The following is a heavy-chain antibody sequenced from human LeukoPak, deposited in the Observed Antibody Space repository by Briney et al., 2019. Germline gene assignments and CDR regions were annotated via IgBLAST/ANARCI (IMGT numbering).Heavy chain of an antibody. Sequence: SVKVSCKASGGTFSSYAISWVRQAPGQGLEWMGRIIPIFGTANYAQKFQGRVTITADKSTSTAYMELGSLRSEDTAVYYCARGEYCSGGSCYPIDYWGQGTLVTVSS. J-gene: IGHJ4*02. V-gene: IGHV1-69*06. CDR3: ARGEYCSGGSCYPIDY. CDR2: IIPIFGTA. CDR1: GGTFSSYA. D-gene: IGHD2-15*01.